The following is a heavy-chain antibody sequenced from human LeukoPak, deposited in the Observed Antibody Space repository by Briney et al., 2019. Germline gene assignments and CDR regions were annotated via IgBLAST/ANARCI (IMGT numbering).Heavy chain of an antibody. D-gene: IGHD2-2*01. CDR3: ARGDIVVVPAAGVYNWFDP. CDR2: VSTYSGNT. V-gene: IGHV1-18*01. CDR1: GYTFTTYG. Sequence: ASVKVSCKASGYTFTTYGISWVRQAPGQGPEWMGWVSTYSGNTHYAQGLQGRVTLTTDTSTSTAYMDLRSLRSDDTAVYYCARGDIVVVPAAGVYNWFDPWGQGTLVTVSS. J-gene: IGHJ5*02.